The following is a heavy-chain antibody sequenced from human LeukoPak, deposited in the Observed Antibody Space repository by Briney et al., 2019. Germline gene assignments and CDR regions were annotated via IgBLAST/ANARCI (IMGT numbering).Heavy chain of an antibody. CDR2: IIPIFGTA. V-gene: IGHV1-69*05. CDR1: GGTFSSYA. Sequence: ASVKVSCKASGGTFSSYAISWVRQAPGQGLEWMGRIIPIFGTANYAQKLQGRVTMTTDTSTSTAYMELRSLRSDDTAVYYCARQYCSGGSCYIDYWGQGTLVTVSS. D-gene: IGHD2-15*01. CDR3: ARQYCSGGSCYIDY. J-gene: IGHJ4*02.